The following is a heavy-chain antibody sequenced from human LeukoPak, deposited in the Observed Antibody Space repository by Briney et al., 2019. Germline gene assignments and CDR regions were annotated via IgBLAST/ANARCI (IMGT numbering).Heavy chain of an antibody. Sequence: PGGSLRLSCAASGFTFSNAWMNGVRQAPGKGLEWVGRIKSKTDGGTTDYAAPVKGRFTISRDDSKTTLYLQMNSLKTEDTAVYYCTTRYCSGGRCDYWGQGTLVTVSS. CDR1: GFTFSNAW. D-gene: IGHD2-15*01. CDR3: TTRYCSGGRCDY. V-gene: IGHV3-15*01. CDR2: IKSKTDGGTT. J-gene: IGHJ4*02.